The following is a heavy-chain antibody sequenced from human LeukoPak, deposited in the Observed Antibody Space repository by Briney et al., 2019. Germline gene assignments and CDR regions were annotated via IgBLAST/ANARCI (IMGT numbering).Heavy chain of an antibody. CDR3: ARAYTYSSGWHFVY. CDR1: GGSISSYY. J-gene: IGHJ4*02. D-gene: IGHD6-19*01. V-gene: IGHV4-59*01. CDR2: IYYSGST. Sequence: SETLSLTCTVSGGSISSYYWSWIRQPPGKGLEWIGYIYYSGSTNYNPSLKSRVTISVDTSKNQFSLKLSSVTAADTAVYYCARAYTYSSGWHFVYWGQGTLVTVSS.